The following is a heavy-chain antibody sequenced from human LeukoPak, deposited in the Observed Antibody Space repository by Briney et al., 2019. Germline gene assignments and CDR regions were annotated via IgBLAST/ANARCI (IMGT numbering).Heavy chain of an antibody. CDR1: GFTVSSNY. CDR2: IYSGGST. V-gene: IGHV3-53*01. Sequence: GGSLRLSCAASGFTVSSNYMSWVRQAPGKGLEWVSVIYSGGSTYYADSVKGRFTISRDNSKNTLYLQMNSLRAEDTAVYYCARALLLWFGELTLWGQGTLVTVSS. CDR3: ARALLLWFGELTL. J-gene: IGHJ4*02. D-gene: IGHD3-10*01.